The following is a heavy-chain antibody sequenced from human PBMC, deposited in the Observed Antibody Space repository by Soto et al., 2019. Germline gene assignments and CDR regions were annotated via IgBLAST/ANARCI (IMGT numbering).Heavy chain of an antibody. CDR2: INPSGGTT. CDR3: AREPHSGSLGADY. Sequence: QVQLVQSGAEVKKPGASVKVSCKASGYTFTNNYMHWVRQAPGQGLEWMGLINPSGGTTSYAQKFQDRVTMTRDTSTSTVYMELSTLRSEDTAVYYCAREPHSGSLGADYWGQGTLVTVSS. J-gene: IGHJ4*02. CDR1: GYTFTNNY. V-gene: IGHV1-46*03. D-gene: IGHD1-26*01.